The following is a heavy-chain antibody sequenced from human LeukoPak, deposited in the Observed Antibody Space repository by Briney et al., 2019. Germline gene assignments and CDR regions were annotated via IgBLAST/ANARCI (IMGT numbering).Heavy chain of an antibody. J-gene: IGHJ4*02. CDR1: GFTFSSYG. CDR3: ASGQYYFDY. CDR2: IRYDGSNK. Sequence: PGGSLRLSCAASGFTFSSYGMHWVRQAPGKGLEWVAFIRYDGSNKYYADSVKGRFTISRDNAKNSLYLQMNSLRAEDTAVCYCASGQYYFDYWGQGTLVTVSS. V-gene: IGHV3-30*02. D-gene: IGHD5-12*01.